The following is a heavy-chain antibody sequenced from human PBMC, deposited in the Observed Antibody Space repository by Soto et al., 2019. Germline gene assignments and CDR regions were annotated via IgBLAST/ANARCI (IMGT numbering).Heavy chain of an antibody. CDR3: AAEIDDYADFNH. J-gene: IGHJ5*02. D-gene: IGHD4-17*01. Sequence: VSVKVSCKAIGYSFTSHYRRWVRQAPGQGLEWMGTIYPGGVNIGYAQKFKGRVTMTKDTSTSTVYMELSSLTSEDTAVYFCAAEIDDYADFNHWGQGTPVTVSS. CDR2: IYPGGVNI. CDR1: GYSFTSHY. V-gene: IGHV1-46*01.